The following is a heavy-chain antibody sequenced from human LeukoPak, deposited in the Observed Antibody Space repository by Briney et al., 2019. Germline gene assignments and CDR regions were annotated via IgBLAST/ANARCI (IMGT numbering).Heavy chain of an antibody. D-gene: IGHD5-12*01. CDR3: AKDGGYSGYDSSWFDP. CDR1: GFTFSSYA. CDR2: ISGSGGST. V-gene: IGHV3-23*01. Sequence: PGGSLRLSCAASGFTFSSYAMSWVRQAPGKGLEWVSAISGSGGSTYYADSVKGRFTISRDNSENTLYLQMNSLRAEDTAVYYCAKDGGYSGYDSSWFDPWGQGTLVTVSS. J-gene: IGHJ5*02.